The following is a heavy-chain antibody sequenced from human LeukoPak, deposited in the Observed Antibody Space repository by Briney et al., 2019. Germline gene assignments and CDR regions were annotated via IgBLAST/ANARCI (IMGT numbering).Heavy chain of an antibody. CDR2: IYYSGST. CDR3: ARDAGSSWSLDY. CDR1: GGSISSYY. V-gene: IGHV4-59*01. D-gene: IGHD6-13*01. Sequence: SETLSLTCTVSGGSISSYYWSWIRQPPGKGLEWIGYIYYSGSTNYNPSLKSRVTISVDTSKNQFSLKLSSVTAADTAVYYCARDAGSSWSLDYWGQGTLVTVSS. J-gene: IGHJ4*02.